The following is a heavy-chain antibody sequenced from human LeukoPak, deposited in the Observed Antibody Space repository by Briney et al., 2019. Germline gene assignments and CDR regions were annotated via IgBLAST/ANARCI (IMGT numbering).Heavy chain of an antibody. D-gene: IGHD3-10*01. CDR2: MNPNSGNT. Sequence: GASVKVSCKASGYTFTSYDINWVRQATGQGLEWMGWMNPNSGNTGYAQKYQGRVTMTRNTSISTAYMELSSLRSEDTAVYYCARFRAYGSEPYGMDVWGQGTTVTVSS. V-gene: IGHV1-8*01. J-gene: IGHJ6*02. CDR1: GYTFTSYD. CDR3: ARFRAYGSEPYGMDV.